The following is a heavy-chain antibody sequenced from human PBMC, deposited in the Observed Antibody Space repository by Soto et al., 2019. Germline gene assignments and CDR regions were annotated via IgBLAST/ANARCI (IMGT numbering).Heavy chain of an antibody. V-gene: IGHV3-23*01. CDR3: AKDLYGDYAYYYYGMDV. CDR1: GFTFSSYA. CDR2: ISGSGGST. Sequence: GGSLRLSCAASGFTFSSYAMSWVRQAPGKGLEWVSAISGSGGSTYYADSVKGRFTISRDNSKNTLYLQMNSLRAEDTAVYYCAKDLYGDYAYYYYGMDVWGQGTTVTVSS. J-gene: IGHJ6*02. D-gene: IGHD4-17*01.